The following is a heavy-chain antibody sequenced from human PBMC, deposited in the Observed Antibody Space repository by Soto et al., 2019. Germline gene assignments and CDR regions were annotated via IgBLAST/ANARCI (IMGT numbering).Heavy chain of an antibody. CDR2: ISYDGSNK. D-gene: IGHD6-19*01. V-gene: IGHV3-30*18. Sequence: QVQLVESGGGVVQPGRSLRLSCAASGFTFSSYGMHWVRQAPGEGLEWVAVISYDGSNKYYADSVKGRFTISRDNSKNTLYLQMNSLRAEDTAVYYCAKDWGYIAVAGTAWYFDLWGRGTLVTVSS. CDR3: AKDWGYIAVAGTAWYFDL. J-gene: IGHJ2*01. CDR1: GFTFSSYG.